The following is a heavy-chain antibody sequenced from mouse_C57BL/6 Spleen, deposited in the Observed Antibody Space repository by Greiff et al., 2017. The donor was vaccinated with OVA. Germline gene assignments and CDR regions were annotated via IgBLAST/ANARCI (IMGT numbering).Heavy chain of an antibody. V-gene: IGHV5-17*01. J-gene: IGHJ4*01. CDR2: ISSGSSTI. Sequence: EVQRVESGGGLVKPGGSLKLSCAASGFTFSDYGMHWVRQAPEKGLEWVAYISSGSSTIYYADTVKGRFTISRDNAKNTLFLQMTSLRSEDTAMYYCAREDDGIPLHYYAMDYWGQGTSVTVSS. CDR3: AREDDGIPLHYYAMDY. CDR1: GFTFSDYG. D-gene: IGHD2-12*01.